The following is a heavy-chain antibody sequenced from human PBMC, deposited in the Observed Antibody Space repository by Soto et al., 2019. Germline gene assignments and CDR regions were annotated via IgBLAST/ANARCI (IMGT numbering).Heavy chain of an antibody. CDR1: GFTFSNAW. J-gene: IGHJ6*02. CDR2: IKSKTDGGTT. D-gene: IGHD4-4*01. Sequence: GGSLRLSCAASGFTFSNAWMNWVRQAPGKGLEWVGRIKSKTDGGTTDYAAPVKGRFTNSRDDSKNTLYLQMNSLKTEDTAVYYCTTDPPISEEMGLQQLYYYYYGMDVWGQGTTVTVSS. CDR3: TTDPPISEEMGLQQLYYYYYGMDV. V-gene: IGHV3-15*07.